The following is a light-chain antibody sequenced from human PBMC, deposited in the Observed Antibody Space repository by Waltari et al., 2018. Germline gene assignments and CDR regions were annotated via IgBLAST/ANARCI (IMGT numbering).Light chain of an antibody. CDR2: HAS. J-gene: IGKJ1*01. CDR3: QNHERLPAT. CDR1: QSIGTY. Sequence: LVLTKQPRTLTLSPGERATLSRRASQSIGTYLAWYQQKPGQAPRLLMYHASSRDTCVPDRFSGSGSGTDFSLTISRLEPEDFAVYYCQNHERLPATFGQGTKVEIK. V-gene: IGKV3-20*01.